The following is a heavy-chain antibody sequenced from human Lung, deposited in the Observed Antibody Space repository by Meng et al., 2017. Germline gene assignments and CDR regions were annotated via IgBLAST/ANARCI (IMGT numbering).Heavy chain of an antibody. CDR3: TNDRLNH. CDR2: INRDGTKP. CDR1: GFTFTDHW. V-gene: IGHV3-74*01. J-gene: IGHJ1*01. Sequence: EVELVGSGGGLGPSGGSLRLACASSGFTFTDHWMHWVRQGPGKGLVWVSRINRDGTKPTYADSVKGRFTISRDNAKNTLYLQMNNLRAEDTAFYYCTNDRLNHWGQGALVTVSS. D-gene: IGHD1-1*01.